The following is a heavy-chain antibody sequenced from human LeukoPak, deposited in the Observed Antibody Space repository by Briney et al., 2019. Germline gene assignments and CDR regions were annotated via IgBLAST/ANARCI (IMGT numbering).Heavy chain of an antibody. Sequence: SETLSLTCTVSGGSISSYYWSWIRQPAGKGLEWIGRIYTSGSTNYNPSLKSRVTMSVDTSKNQFSLKLGSVTAADTAVYYCASDSGWYTPFDYWGQGTLVTVSS. CDR1: GGSISSYY. CDR2: IYTSGST. J-gene: IGHJ4*02. D-gene: IGHD6-19*01. V-gene: IGHV4-4*07. CDR3: ASDSGWYTPFDY.